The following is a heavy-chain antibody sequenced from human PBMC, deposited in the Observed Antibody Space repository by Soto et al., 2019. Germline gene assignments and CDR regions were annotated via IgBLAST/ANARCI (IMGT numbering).Heavy chain of an antibody. V-gene: IGHV3-33*01. CDR1: GFTFSHFG. CDR2: IWNDGSSK. D-gene: IGHD6-13*01. Sequence: QVQLMESGGGVVQPGGSLRLSCAASGFTFSHFGMHWGRQAPGKGLEWVALIWNDGSSKFYADSVKGRFTVSRDNSKNTLYLQMNSLRDEDTAVYFCAREYRSTYYYYGMDVWGQGTTVTVSS. CDR3: AREYRSTYYYYGMDV. J-gene: IGHJ6*02.